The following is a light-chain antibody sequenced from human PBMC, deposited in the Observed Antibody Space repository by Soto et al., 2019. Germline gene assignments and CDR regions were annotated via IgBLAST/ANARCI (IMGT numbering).Light chain of an antibody. Sequence: DIVLTQSPATLSLSPGEGATLSCRASQSVSNNLAWYQQTPGQAPRLLIYDASNRATGIPARFSGSGAGTDFILTISSLEPEDFAVYYCQQRYNWPLTFGGGTKVEIK. CDR2: DAS. CDR1: QSVSNN. V-gene: IGKV3-11*01. CDR3: QQRYNWPLT. J-gene: IGKJ4*01.